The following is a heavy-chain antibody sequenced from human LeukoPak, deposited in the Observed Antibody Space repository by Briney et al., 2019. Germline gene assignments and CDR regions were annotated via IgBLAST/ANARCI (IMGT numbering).Heavy chain of an antibody. Sequence: GGSLRLSCAASGFIFGGYAMHWVRQAPGKGLEWVSAISGSGGSTYYADSVKGRFTISRDNSKNTVYLQMNSLRAENTAVYYCAKDVTYYYDSSGYYYYDYWGQGTLVTVSS. CDR1: GFIFGGYA. J-gene: IGHJ4*02. V-gene: IGHV3-23*01. D-gene: IGHD3-22*01. CDR2: ISGSGGST. CDR3: AKDVTYYYDSSGYYYYDY.